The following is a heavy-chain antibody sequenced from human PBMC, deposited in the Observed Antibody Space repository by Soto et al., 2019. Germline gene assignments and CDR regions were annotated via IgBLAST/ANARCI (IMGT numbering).Heavy chain of an antibody. V-gene: IGHV1-24*01. CDR1: GYTLTELS. Sequence: EASVKVSCKVSGYTLTELSMHWVRQAPGKGLEWMGGFDPEDGETIYAQKFQGRVTMTEDTSTDTAYMELSSLRSEDTAVYYCATSITIFGVVTDNWFDPWGQGTLVTVSS. J-gene: IGHJ5*02. D-gene: IGHD3-3*01. CDR2: FDPEDGET. CDR3: ATSITIFGVVTDNWFDP.